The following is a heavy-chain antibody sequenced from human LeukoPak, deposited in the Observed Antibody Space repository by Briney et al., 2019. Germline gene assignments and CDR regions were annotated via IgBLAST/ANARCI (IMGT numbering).Heavy chain of an antibody. CDR3: ARDVATMVRGAPLDP. J-gene: IGHJ5*02. V-gene: IGHV4-39*07. Sequence: SETLSLTCNVSGGSISSSNYYWVWIRQPPGKGLEWVGNIFYSGTTHYNPSLKSRVTMSVDTSKSQFYLKLTSVTAADTAVYYCARDVATMVRGAPLDPWGQGTLVIVSS. CDR2: IFYSGTT. D-gene: IGHD3-10*01. CDR1: GGSISSSNYY.